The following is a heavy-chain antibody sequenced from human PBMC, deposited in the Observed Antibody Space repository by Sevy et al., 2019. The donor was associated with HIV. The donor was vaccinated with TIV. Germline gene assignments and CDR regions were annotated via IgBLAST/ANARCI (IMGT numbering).Heavy chain of an antibody. D-gene: IGHD2-15*01. J-gene: IGHJ6*02. CDR3: AKGDRTFYGLDV. CDR1: GFTFNIYA. Sequence: GGSLRLSCAASGFTFNIYALHWVRQAPGKGLEWVAVISYDGSNIYYAESVKGRFAISRDNSKNTLYLQMNSLRPEDTAVYYCAKGDRTFYGLDVWGQGTTVTVSS. V-gene: IGHV3-30*09. CDR2: ISYDGSNI.